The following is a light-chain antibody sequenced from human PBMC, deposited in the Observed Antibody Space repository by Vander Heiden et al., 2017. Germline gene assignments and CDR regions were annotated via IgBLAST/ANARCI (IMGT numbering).Light chain of an antibody. V-gene: IGKV3-15*01. CDR3: QQYSNWPPST. Sequence: EIVMTEPPATLSFSAGERATLSCRASQSVSSNLACYQQKPGQAPRLLIYGASTRATGIPARFSGSGSGTEFTLTISSLQSEDFALYYCQQYSNWPPSTFGQGTKLEIK. CDR2: GAS. J-gene: IGKJ2*01. CDR1: QSVSSN.